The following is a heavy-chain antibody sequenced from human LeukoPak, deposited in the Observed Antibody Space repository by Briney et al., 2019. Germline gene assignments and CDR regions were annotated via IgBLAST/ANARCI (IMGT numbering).Heavy chain of an antibody. CDR2: ISSSSSYI. Sequence: GGSLRLSCAASGFTFSSYGMNSVRQAPGTGLECFSSISSSSSYIDYADSVKGRFTISRDNAKNSLYLQMNSLRAEDMALYYCAKQKSSRGWYYDAFDIWGHGTMVTVSS. CDR1: GFTFSSYG. CDR3: AKQKSSRGWYYDAFDI. J-gene: IGHJ3*02. V-gene: IGHV3-21*04. D-gene: IGHD6-19*01.